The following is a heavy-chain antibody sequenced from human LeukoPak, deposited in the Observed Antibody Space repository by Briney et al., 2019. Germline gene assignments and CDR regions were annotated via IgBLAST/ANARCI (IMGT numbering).Heavy chain of an antibody. Sequence: ASVKVSCKASGYTFSGHYLNWVRQAPGQGLEGMGWINPNSGGTKYAQNFQGRVTMTRDTFISTAYLELSRLSSDDTAVYFCARSPRHGYNPHYFDYWGHGTLVTVSS. CDR1: GYTFSGHY. V-gene: IGHV1-2*02. CDR3: ARSPRHGYNPHYFDY. CDR2: INPNSGGT. J-gene: IGHJ4*01. D-gene: IGHD5-24*01.